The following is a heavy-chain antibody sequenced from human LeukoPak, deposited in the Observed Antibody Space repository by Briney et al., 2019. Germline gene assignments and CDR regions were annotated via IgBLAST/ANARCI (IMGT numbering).Heavy chain of an antibody. CDR2: ISYDGSNK. V-gene: IGHV3-30*18. CDR3: AKDGDQTGTTYFDY. D-gene: IGHD1-1*01. CDR1: GFTFSSYG. J-gene: IGHJ4*02. Sequence: PGRSLRLSCAASGFTFSSYGVHWVRQAPGKGLEWVAVISYDGSNKYYADSVEGRFTISRDNSKNTLYLQMNSLRAEDTAVYYCAKDGDQTGTTYFDYWGQGTLVTVSS.